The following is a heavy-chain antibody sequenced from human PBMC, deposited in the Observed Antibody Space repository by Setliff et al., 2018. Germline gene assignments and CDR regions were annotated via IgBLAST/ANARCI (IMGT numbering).Heavy chain of an antibody. Sequence: ASVKVSCKASGYTFSSYGITWVRQAPGQGLEWMGWISTYNDNAYYAQNLEDRVTMTTDTSTSTAYMEVRSLRSDDTAVYYCARDQEGYCYGGSCFSAAYWGQGTLVTVSS. V-gene: IGHV1-18*01. CDR3: ARDQEGYCYGGSCFSAAY. CDR1: GYTFSSYG. J-gene: IGHJ4*02. D-gene: IGHD2-15*01. CDR2: ISTYNDNA.